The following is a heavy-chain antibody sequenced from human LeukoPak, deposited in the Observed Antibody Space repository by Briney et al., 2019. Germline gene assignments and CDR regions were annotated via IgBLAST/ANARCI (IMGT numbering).Heavy chain of an antibody. CDR1: GGSISSYY. J-gene: IGHJ4*02. Sequence: SETLSLTCTVSGGSISSYYWSLIRQPAGKGLEWIGRIYTSGSTNYTPSLKSRITMSVDTSKNQFSLKLSSVTAADTAVYYCARGGGYASSWYYFDYWGQGTLVTVSS. CDR3: ARGGGYASSWYYFDY. V-gene: IGHV4-4*07. CDR2: IYTSGST. D-gene: IGHD6-13*01.